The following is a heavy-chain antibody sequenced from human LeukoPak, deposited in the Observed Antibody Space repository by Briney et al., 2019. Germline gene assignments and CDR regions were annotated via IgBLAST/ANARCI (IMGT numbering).Heavy chain of an antibody. Sequence: PSETLSLTCAVYGGSFSGYYWSWIRQPPGKGLEWIGEINHSGSTNYNPSLKSRVTISVDTSKNQFSLKLSSVTAADTAVYYCARGSRGYTYGWGQGTLVTVSS. D-gene: IGHD5-18*01. CDR2: INHSGST. J-gene: IGHJ4*02. CDR3: ARGSRGYTYG. V-gene: IGHV4-34*01. CDR1: GGSFSGYY.